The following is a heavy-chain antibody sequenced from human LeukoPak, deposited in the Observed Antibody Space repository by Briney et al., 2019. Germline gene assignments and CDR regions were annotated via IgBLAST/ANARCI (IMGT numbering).Heavy chain of an antibody. J-gene: IGHJ4*02. V-gene: IGHV1-18*01. CDR3: ARAYYYDSSDFYQDY. CDR2: ISVYNGNT. Sequence: ASVKVSCKASGCTFITYGISWVRQAPGQGLEWMGWISVYNGNTNFAQKLQGRATLTTDTSTSAAYMELRSLRSDDTAVYYCARAYYYDSSDFYQDYWGQGTLVTVSS. D-gene: IGHD3-22*01. CDR1: GCTFITYG.